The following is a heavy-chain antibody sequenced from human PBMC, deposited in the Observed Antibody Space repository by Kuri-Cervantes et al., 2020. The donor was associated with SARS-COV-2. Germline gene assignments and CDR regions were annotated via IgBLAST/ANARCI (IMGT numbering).Heavy chain of an antibody. CDR1: GYTFTTYD. V-gene: IGHV1-8*01. CDR3: ARDQGSTIEAGVPWRESYYYYGMDV. J-gene: IGHJ6*02. D-gene: IGHD5/OR15-5a*01. Sequence: ASVKVSCKASGYTFTTYDINWVRQATGQGLEWMGWMNPNSGNTGYAQKFQGRVTLTRDTSISTAYMELNNLTSEDTAVYYCARDQGSTIEAGVPWRESYYYYGMDVWGQGTTVTVSS. CDR2: MNPNSGNT.